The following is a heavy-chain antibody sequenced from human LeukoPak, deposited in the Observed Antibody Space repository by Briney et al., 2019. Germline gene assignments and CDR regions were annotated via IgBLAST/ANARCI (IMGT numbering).Heavy chain of an antibody. CDR1: GFTFSGYG. V-gene: IGHV3-30*03. D-gene: IGHD3-22*01. J-gene: IGHJ1*01. Sequence: PGGSLRLSCAASGFTFSGYGMHWVRQAPGKGLEWVAVISYDGSNKYYADSVKGRFTISRDNSKNTLYLQMNSLRAEDTAVYYCARGDYYDSSGYSQYFQHWGQGTLVTVSS. CDR2: ISYDGSNK. CDR3: ARGDYYDSSGYSQYFQH.